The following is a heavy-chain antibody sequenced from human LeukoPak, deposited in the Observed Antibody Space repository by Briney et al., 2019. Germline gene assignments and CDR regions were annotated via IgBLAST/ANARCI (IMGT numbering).Heavy chain of an antibody. CDR3: ARGFPVRGGSYNWFDP. CDR1: GGSFSGYY. D-gene: IGHD2-15*01. CDR2: INHSGST. J-gene: IGHJ5*02. V-gene: IGHV4-34*01. Sequence: SETLSLTCAVYGGSFSGYYWSWIRQPPGKGLEWIGEINHSGSTNYNPSLKSRVTISVDTSKNQFSLKLSSVTAADTAVYYCARGFPVRGGSYNWFDPWGQGTLVTVSS.